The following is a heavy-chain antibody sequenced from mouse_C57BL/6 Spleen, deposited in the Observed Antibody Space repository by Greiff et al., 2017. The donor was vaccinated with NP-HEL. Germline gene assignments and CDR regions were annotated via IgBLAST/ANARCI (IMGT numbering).Heavy chain of an antibody. CDR2: IRNKANGYTT. V-gene: IGHV7-3*01. D-gene: IGHD1-1*01. J-gene: IGHJ1*03. CDR3: ARYAVSSYWYFDV. Sequence: EVKLMESGGGLVQPGGSLSLSCAASGFTFTDYYMSWVRQPPGKALEWLGFIRNKANGYTTEYSASVKGRFTISRDNSQSILYLQMNALRAEDSATYYCARYAVSSYWYFDVWGTGTTVTVSS. CDR1: GFTFTDYY.